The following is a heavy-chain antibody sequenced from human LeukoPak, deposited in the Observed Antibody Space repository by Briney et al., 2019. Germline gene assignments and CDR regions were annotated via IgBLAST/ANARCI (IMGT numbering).Heavy chain of an antibody. CDR2: ISGSGGST. J-gene: IGHJ4*02. V-gene: IGHV3-23*01. CDR1: GFTFSSYA. Sequence: GGSLRLSCAASGFTFSSYAMSWVRQAPGKGLEWVSAISGSGGSTYYADSVKDRFTISRDNSKNTLYLQMNSLRAEATAVYYCAKGVGHFYGSGSYQGYWGQGTLVTVSS. CDR3: AKGVGHFYGSGSYQGY. D-gene: IGHD3-10*01.